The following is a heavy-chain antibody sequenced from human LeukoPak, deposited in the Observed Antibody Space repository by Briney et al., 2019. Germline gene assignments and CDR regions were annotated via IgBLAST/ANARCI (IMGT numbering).Heavy chain of an antibody. V-gene: IGHV3-7*01. CDR1: GFTFSRYW. Sequence: GGSLRLSCAASGFTFSRYWMSWVGQAQGKGGEGGANIKKDGSEKDYVDSGKGRVTISRDKAKNSLYLKMKSLRGEDTAVYSCARVSGSSHFDCWGQGTLVTVSS. J-gene: IGHJ4*02. D-gene: IGHD6-6*01. CDR3: ARVSGSSHFDC. CDR2: IKKDGSEK.